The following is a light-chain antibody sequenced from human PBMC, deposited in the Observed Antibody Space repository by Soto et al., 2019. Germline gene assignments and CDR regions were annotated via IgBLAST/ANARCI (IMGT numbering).Light chain of an antibody. Sequence: IQMTQSPSSVSASVGDRVTITCRASQDINSRLAWYQQKPGKAPKLLIYHSSTLQSGVPSRFSGSGSGTDFTLTISSLQPEDFATYYCQHTYTTPITFGQGTRLEIK. CDR3: QHTYTTPIT. CDR1: QDINSR. V-gene: IGKV1-12*01. J-gene: IGKJ5*01. CDR2: HSS.